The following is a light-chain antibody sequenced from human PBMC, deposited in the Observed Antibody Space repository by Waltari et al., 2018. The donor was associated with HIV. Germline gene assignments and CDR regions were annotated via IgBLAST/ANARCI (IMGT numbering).Light chain of an antibody. CDR2: RDT. CDR3: QSTDSSGVYWV. V-gene: IGLV3-25*03. CDR1: ALPKRN. Sequence: SYELTQPPSVSVSPGPTARVTCSGDALPKRNAYWYQQRPGQAPVLPIFRDTERPSGIPERFSSSSSGTTVTLTIRAVQAEDEADYYCQSTDSSGVYWVFGGGTTLTVL. J-gene: IGLJ3*02.